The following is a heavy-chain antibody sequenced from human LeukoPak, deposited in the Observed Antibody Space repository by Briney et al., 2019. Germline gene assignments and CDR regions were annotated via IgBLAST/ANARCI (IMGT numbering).Heavy chain of an antibody. CDR2: INHSGST. CDR3: ARVYIVVVVAADSAAWFDP. D-gene: IGHD2-15*01. J-gene: IGHJ5*02. Sequence: SETLSLTCAVYGGSFSGYYWSWVRQPPGKGLEWIGEINHSGSTNYNPSLKSRVTISVDTSKNQFSLKLSSVTAADTAVYYCARVYIVVVVAADSAAWFDPWGQGTLVTVSS. CDR1: GGSFSGYY. V-gene: IGHV4-34*01.